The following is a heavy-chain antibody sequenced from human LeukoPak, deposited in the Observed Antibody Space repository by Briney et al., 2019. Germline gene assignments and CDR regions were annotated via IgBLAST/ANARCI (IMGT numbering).Heavy chain of an antibody. V-gene: IGHV3-23*01. CDR3: AKEGRYYDSSGYYDY. D-gene: IGHD3-22*01. CDR2: ISGSGGST. Sequence: GGPLRLSCAASGFTFSSYAMSWVRQAPGKGLEWVSAISGSGGSTYYADSVKGRFTISRDNSKNTLYLQMNSLRAGDTAVYYCAKEGRYYDSSGYYDYWGQGTLVTVSS. J-gene: IGHJ4*02. CDR1: GFTFSSYA.